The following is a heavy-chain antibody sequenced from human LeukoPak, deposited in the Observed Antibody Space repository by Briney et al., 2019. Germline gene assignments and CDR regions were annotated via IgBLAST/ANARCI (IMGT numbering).Heavy chain of an antibody. V-gene: IGHV3-11*04. D-gene: IGHD1-26*01. CDR1: GFTFSDYY. CDR2: ISNSGTNV. CDR3: ARVKGSYSLDY. J-gene: IGHJ4*02. Sequence: GGPLRLSCAASGFTFSDYYMTWIRQAPGKGLEWISYISNSGTNVCYADSVKGRFTISRDNAKNSLYLQMNSLRAEDTAVYYCARVKGSYSLDYWGQGTLVTVSS.